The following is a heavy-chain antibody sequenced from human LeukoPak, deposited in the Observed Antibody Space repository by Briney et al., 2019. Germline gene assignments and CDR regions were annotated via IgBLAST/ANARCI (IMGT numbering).Heavy chain of an antibody. J-gene: IGHJ3*02. CDR2: IRYDGSNK. Sequence: GGSLRLSCAASGFTFSNYGMHWVRQAPGKGLEWVAFIRYDGSNKYYADSVKGRFTISRDNSKNTLYLQMNSLRAEDTAVYYCAKDQGAAAGTGGWWYAFDIWGQGTMVTVSS. CDR1: GFTFSNYG. CDR3: AKDQGAAAGTGGWWYAFDI. V-gene: IGHV3-30*02. D-gene: IGHD6-13*01.